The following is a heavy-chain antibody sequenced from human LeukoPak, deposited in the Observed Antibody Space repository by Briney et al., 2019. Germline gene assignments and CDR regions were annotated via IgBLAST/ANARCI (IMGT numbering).Heavy chain of an antibody. CDR1: GGSISGYY. CDR2: IYYSGST. D-gene: IGHD3-22*01. J-gene: IGHJ5*02. Sequence: SETLSLTCTVSGGSISGYYWNWIRQPPGRGLDWIGYIYYSGSTNYNPSLKSRVTISVDTSKNQFSLKLSSVTAADTAVYYCARGESSGSNWFDPWGQGTLVTVSS. CDR3: ARGESSGSNWFDP. V-gene: IGHV4-59*01.